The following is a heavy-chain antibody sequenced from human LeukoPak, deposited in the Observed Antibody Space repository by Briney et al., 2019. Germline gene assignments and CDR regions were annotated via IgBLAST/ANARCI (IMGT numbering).Heavy chain of an antibody. V-gene: IGHV4-38-2*02. J-gene: IGHJ5*02. CDR3: ARRVFYWFDP. CDR2: IYYSGST. CDR1: GYSITSGYH. Sequence: PSETLSLTCTVAGYSITSGYHWGWIRQPPGKGLEWIGSIYYSGSTYYNPSLKSRVTITVDTSKNQFSLKLGSVTAADTAVYYCARRVFYWFDPWGQGTLVTVSS. D-gene: IGHD2/OR15-2a*01.